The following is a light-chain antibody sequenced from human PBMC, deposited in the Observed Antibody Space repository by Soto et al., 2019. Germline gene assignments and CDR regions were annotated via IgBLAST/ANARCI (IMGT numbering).Light chain of an antibody. CDR3: QQYDSSPLT. CDR2: GAS. Sequence: EIVLTQSPGTLSLSPGERATLSCRASQSVSSSYLAWYQQKPGQAPRLLIYGASSRATGIPDRFSGSGSGTDFTLTISRLEPEDLAVYYCQQYDSSPLTFGGGTKAEIK. J-gene: IGKJ4*01. CDR1: QSVSSSY. V-gene: IGKV3-20*01.